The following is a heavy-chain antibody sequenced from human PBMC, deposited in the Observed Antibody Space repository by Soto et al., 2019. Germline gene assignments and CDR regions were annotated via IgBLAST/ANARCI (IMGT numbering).Heavy chain of an antibody. J-gene: IGHJ4*02. Sequence: GGSLRLSCAASGFTFSSYAVSWVRHAPGKGPEWISSISGSGSTIYYADSVKGRFTISRDNSKNTLYLQMSSLRAEDTAVYYCAKVFYYYDSSGYYYFDYWGQGTLVTVSS. CDR1: GFTFSSYA. D-gene: IGHD3-22*01. CDR2: ISGSGSTI. CDR3: AKVFYYYDSSGYYYFDY. V-gene: IGHV3-23*01.